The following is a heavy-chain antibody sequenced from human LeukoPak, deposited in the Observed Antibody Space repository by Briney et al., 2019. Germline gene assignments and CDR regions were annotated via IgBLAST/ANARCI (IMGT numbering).Heavy chain of an antibody. CDR3: AKDLELLPRSGFDY. Sequence: PGGSLRLSCAASGFTFSSYAMSWVRQAPGKGPEWVSAISGSGGSTYYANSVKGRFTISRDNSKNTLYLQMNSLRAEDTAVYYCAKDLELLPRSGFDYWGQGTLVTVSS. CDR1: GFTFSSYA. V-gene: IGHV3-23*01. CDR2: ISGSGGST. J-gene: IGHJ4*02. D-gene: IGHD1-7*01.